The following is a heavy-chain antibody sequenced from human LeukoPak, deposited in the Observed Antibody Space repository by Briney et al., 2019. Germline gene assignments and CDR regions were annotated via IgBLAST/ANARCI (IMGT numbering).Heavy chain of an antibody. D-gene: IGHD3-9*01. CDR1: GFIFSDAW. CDR2: IKRKADGGPT. J-gene: IGHJ4*02. V-gene: IGHV3-15*01. CDR3: TTTTYYDILTGYYDFDY. Sequence: GGSLRLSCAASGFIFSDAWMTWVRQAPGKGLEWVGRIKRKADGGPTDYAAPVQGRFTISRDDSKNTLYLQMNSLKTEDTAVYYCTTTTYYDILTGYYDFDYWGQGTLVTVSS.